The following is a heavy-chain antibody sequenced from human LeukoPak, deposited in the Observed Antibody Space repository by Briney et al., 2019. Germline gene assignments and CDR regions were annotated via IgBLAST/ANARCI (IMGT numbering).Heavy chain of an antibody. CDR1: GFTVTSSA. Sequence: GGSPRLSCAASGFTVTSSAMHWVRQAAGKGLEWVASISKDGSNKYYADSVKGRFTISRDNSKNTLSLQMNSLRAEDTAVYYCARGVGYGDYFDYWGQGTLVTVSS. D-gene: IGHD4-17*01. V-gene: IGHV3-30-3*01. CDR3: ARGVGYGDYFDY. J-gene: IGHJ4*02. CDR2: ISKDGSNK.